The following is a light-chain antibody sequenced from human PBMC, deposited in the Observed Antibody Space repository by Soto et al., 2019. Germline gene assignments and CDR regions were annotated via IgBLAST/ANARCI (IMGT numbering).Light chain of an antibody. J-gene: IGLJ2*01. CDR1: SSDVGGDHY. CDR2: DVS. V-gene: IGLV2-14*03. Sequence: QSSLTQPASVSGSPGQSITISCTGTSSDVGGDHYVSWYQQHPGKAPKLMIYDVSNRPSGVSNRFSGSKSGNTASLTISGLQAEDEAYYYCSSYTSNNTLKFGGRTKLTVL. CDR3: SSYTSNNTLK.